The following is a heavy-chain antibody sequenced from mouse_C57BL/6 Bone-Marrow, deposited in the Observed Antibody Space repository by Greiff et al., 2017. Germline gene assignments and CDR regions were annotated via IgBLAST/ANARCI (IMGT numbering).Heavy chain of an antibody. CDR3: ARVNYYGNSYDYAMDD. J-gene: IGHJ4*01. V-gene: IGHV1-52*01. CDR2: IDPSDSDT. D-gene: IGHD1-1*01. Sequence: QVQLQQPGAELVRPGSSVKLSCKASGYTFTSYWMHWVKQRPIQGLEWIGNIDPSDSDTHYNQKFKDKATLTVDKSSSTAYMQLSSLTSEDSAVYYCARVNYYGNSYDYAMDDGGQGTSVTVSS. CDR1: GYTFTSYW.